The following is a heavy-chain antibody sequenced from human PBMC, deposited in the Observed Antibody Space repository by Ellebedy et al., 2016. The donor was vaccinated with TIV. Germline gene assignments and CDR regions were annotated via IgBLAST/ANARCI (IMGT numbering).Heavy chain of an antibody. Sequence: ASVKVSCXASGYTFTGYYMHWVRQAPGQGLEWMGWINPNSGGTNYAQKFQGRVTMTRDTSISTAYMELSRLRSDDTAVYYCARGGGGVVIANWDNFDYWGQGTLVTVSS. CDR2: INPNSGGT. CDR1: GYTFTGYY. CDR3: ARGGGGVVIANWDNFDY. V-gene: IGHV1-2*02. J-gene: IGHJ4*02. D-gene: IGHD2-21*01.